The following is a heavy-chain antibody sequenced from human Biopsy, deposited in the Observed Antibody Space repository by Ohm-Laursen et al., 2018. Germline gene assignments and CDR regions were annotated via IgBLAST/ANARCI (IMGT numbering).Heavy chain of an antibody. CDR3: ATPFQYYDSWGGYPPFDH. CDR2: IIAVSGLV. V-gene: IGHV1-69*17. J-gene: IGHJ4*02. D-gene: IGHD3-3*01. CDR1: GGTFSNYA. Sequence: SSVKVSCKASGGTFSNYAISWVRQAPGEGLEWMGGIIAVSGLVNYAPKFQVRVSITADKSTTTAYMELSNLKSEDTAVYYCATPFQYYDSWGGYPPFDHWGQGTLVTVSS.